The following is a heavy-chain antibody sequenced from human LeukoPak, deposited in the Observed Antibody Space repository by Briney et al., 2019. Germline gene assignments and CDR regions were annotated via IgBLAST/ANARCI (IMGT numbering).Heavy chain of an antibody. CDR3: VKDTGRGDF. CDR1: GFSFSSYW. V-gene: IGHV3-30*02. D-gene: IGHD1-14*01. J-gene: IGHJ4*02. Sequence: QPGGSLRLSCTASGFSFSSYWMHWVRQPPGKGLEWVAFLHNDETEIYYADSVKGRLTISRDNSKNTLYLQMSSLRDEDTAVYYCVKDTGRGDFWGQGTQVTVSS. CDR2: LHNDETEI.